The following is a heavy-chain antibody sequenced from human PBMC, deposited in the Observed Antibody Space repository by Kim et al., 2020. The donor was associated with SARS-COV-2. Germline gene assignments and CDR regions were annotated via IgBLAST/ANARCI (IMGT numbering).Heavy chain of an antibody. CDR3: AREGEYSGYDLTQYFDY. D-gene: IGHD5-12*01. J-gene: IGHJ4*02. V-gene: IGHV1-69*13. CDR2: IIPIFGTA. Sequence: SVKVSCKASGGTFSSYAISWVRQAPGQGLEWMGGIIPIFGTANYAQKFQGRVTITADESTSTAYMELSSLRSEDTAVYYCAREGEYSGYDLTQYFDYWGQGTLVTVSS. CDR1: GGTFSSYA.